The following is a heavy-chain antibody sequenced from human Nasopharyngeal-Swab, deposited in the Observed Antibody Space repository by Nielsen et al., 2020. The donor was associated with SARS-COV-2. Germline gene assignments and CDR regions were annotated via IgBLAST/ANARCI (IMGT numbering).Heavy chain of an antibody. CDR2: INHSGST. CDR1: GGSFSGYY. CDR3: ARGGADYGGDSKSYYYFDY. J-gene: IGHJ4*02. Sequence: SETLSLTCAVYGGSFSGYYWSWIRQPPGKGLEWNGEINHSGSTNYNPSLKSRVTISVDTSKNQFSLKLSSVTAADTSVYYCARGGADYGGDSKSYYYFDYWGQGTLVTVSS. D-gene: IGHD4-23*01. V-gene: IGHV4-34*01.